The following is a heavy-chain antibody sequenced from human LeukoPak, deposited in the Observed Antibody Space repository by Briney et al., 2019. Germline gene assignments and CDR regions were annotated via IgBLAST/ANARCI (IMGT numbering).Heavy chain of an antibody. J-gene: IGHJ4*02. D-gene: IGHD6-19*01. Sequence: GGSLRLSCAASGFIFSSNSMNWVRQAPGKGLEWVASISGSSSNKYYADSVQGRFTISRDNAKNSLYLQMGSLRAEDTAVYYCARPPSTSAWSNSVDDWGQGTLVTVSA. CDR3: ARPPSTSAWSNSVDD. CDR1: GFIFSSNS. V-gene: IGHV3-21*01. CDR2: ISGSSSNK.